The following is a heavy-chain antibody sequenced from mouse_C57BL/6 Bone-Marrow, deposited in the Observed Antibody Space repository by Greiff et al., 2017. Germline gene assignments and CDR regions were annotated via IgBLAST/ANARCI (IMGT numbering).Heavy chain of an antibody. CDR3: ARDRGGYFDV. CDR1: GFTFSSYA. CDR2: ISDGGSYT. Sequence: EVKLVESGGGLVKPGGSLKLSCAASGFTFSSYAMSWVRQTPEKRLAWVATISDGGSYTYYPDNVKGRFTISRDNAKNNLYLHMSHLKSDDTAMYYCARDRGGYFDVWGTGTTVTVSS. V-gene: IGHV5-4*01. J-gene: IGHJ1*03. D-gene: IGHD3-1*01.